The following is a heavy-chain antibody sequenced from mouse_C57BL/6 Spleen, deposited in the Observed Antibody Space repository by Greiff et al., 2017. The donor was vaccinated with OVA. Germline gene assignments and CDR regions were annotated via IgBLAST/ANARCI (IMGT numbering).Heavy chain of an antibody. J-gene: IGHJ3*01. CDR1: GYTFTSYW. Sequence: QVQLQQPGAELVKPGASVKLSCKASGYTFTSYWMHWVKQRPGQGLEWIGMIHPNSGSTNYNEKFKSKATLTVDKSSSTAYIQLSSLTSEDSAVYYCARRTAQATWFAYWGQGTLVTVSA. V-gene: IGHV1-64*01. CDR2: IHPNSGST. D-gene: IGHD3-2*02. CDR3: ARRTAQATWFAY.